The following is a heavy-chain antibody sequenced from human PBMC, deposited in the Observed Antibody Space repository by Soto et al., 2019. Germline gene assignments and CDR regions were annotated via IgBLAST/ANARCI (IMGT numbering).Heavy chain of an antibody. CDR3: VKEYCSSMSCSTSTTFXY. Sequence: GGSLRLSCPASGFTFSSYGMHWVRQVPGKGLEYVSGISYNGVSTNYADSVRGRFTISRDNSKRILYLQMSSLGAEDTAVYYCVKEYCSSMSCSTSTTFXYWGQGT. D-gene: IGHD2-2*01. J-gene: IGHJ4*02. V-gene: IGHV3-64D*08. CDR2: ISYNGVST. CDR1: GFTFSSYG.